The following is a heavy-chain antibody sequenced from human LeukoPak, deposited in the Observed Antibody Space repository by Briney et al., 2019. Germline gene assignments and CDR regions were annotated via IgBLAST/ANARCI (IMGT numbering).Heavy chain of an antibody. CDR3: ARDEGHTVINEYFQH. D-gene: IGHD3-16*02. V-gene: IGHV3-21*01. J-gene: IGHJ1*01. CDR1: GVSFISYG. Sequence: GGSLRLSCAASGVSFISYGMSWVRQAPGKGLEWVASISSGSGYIFYGDSAKGRFTISRDNAKDSLFLQMNSLRVEDTAVYYCARDEGHTVINEYFQHWGQGTLVTVSS. CDR2: ISSGSGYI.